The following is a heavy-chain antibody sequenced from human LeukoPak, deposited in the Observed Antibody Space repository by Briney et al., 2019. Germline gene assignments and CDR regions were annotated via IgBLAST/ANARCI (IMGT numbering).Heavy chain of an antibody. CDR1: GGSISTNNW. CDR2: IYHTGST. V-gene: IGHV4-4*02. D-gene: IGHD3-22*01. Sequence: PSGTLSLTCAVSGGSISTNNWWSWVRQPPGKGLEWIGEIYHTGSTNYSPSLRSRVTMSIDKSNNQFSLNLNSVTAADTAVYYCATLGEYYDSSGYYYNWGQGTLVTVSS. CDR3: ATLGEYYDSSGYYYN. J-gene: IGHJ4*02.